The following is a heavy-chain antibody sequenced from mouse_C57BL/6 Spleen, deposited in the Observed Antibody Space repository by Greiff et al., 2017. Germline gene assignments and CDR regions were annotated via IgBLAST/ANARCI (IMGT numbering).Heavy chain of an antibody. Sequence: EVKLMESGPELVKPGASVKISCKASGYSFTGYYMNWVKQSPEKSLEWIGEINPSTGGTTYNQKFKAKATLTVDKSSSTAYMHLKSLTSEDSAVYYCARSGDYDNFDYWGQGTTLTVSS. CDR2: INPSTGGT. V-gene: IGHV1-42*01. CDR3: ARSGDYDNFDY. CDR1: GYSFTGYY. J-gene: IGHJ2*01. D-gene: IGHD2-4*01.